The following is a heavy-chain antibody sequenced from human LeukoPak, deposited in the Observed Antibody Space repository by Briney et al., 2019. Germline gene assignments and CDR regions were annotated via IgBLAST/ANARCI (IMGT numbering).Heavy chain of an antibody. V-gene: IGHV4-59*08. CDR1: GGSINSYY. Sequence: PSETLSLTCTVSGGSINSYYWSWIRQPPGKGLEWIAYIFYSGSTNYNPSLKSRVTISVDTSKNQFSLKLSSVTAADTAVYYCARHQYYDSSGYRDWGQGTLVTVSS. CDR2: IFYSGST. CDR3: ARHQYYDSSGYRD. J-gene: IGHJ4*02. D-gene: IGHD3-22*01.